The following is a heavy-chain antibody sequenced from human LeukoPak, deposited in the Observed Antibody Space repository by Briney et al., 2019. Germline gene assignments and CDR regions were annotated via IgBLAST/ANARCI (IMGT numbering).Heavy chain of an antibody. CDR3: AKDAENYYDSSGYGYFDY. CDR2: IIGDGGST. CDR1: GFTFDDYA. D-gene: IGHD3-22*01. J-gene: IGHJ4*02. V-gene: IGHV3-43*02. Sequence: QPGGSLRLSCAASGFTFDDYAMHWVRQAPGKGLEWVSLIIGDGGSTYYADSVKGRFTISRDNSKNSLYLQMNSLRTEDTALYYCAKDAENYYDSSGYGYFDYWGQGTLDTVSS.